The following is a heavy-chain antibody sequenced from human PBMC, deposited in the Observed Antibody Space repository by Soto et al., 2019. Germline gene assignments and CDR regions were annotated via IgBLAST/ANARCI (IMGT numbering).Heavy chain of an antibody. CDR3: ARPYCGSNSCHNWFDP. CDR1: GYILTDYY. J-gene: IGHJ5*02. D-gene: IGHD2-2*01. Sequence: ASVKVSCKASGYILTDYYMNWVRQAPGQGLEWMGWINPNSGGTNYAQKFQGRVTMTTDTSISTAYMELSRLTSDDTAVYYCARPYCGSNSCHNWFDPWGQRTLVTVSS. CDR2: INPNSGGT. V-gene: IGHV1-2*02.